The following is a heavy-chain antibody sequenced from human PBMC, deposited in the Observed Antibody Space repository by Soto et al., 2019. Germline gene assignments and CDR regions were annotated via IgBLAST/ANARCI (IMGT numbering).Heavy chain of an antibody. CDR2: ISAYNGNT. Sequence: ASVKVSCKASGYTFTSYGISWVRQAPGQGLEWMGWISAYNGNTNYAQKLQGRVTMTTDTSTSTAYMELRSLRSDDTAVYYCARDSLGRGPDYYYYYGMDVWGQGTTVTVSS. CDR3: ARDSLGRGPDYYYYYGMDV. J-gene: IGHJ6*02. D-gene: IGHD3-10*01. CDR1: GYTFTSYG. V-gene: IGHV1-18*01.